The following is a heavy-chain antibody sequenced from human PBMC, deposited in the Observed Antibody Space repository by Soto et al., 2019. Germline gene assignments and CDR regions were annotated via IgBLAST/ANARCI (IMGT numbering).Heavy chain of an antibody. D-gene: IGHD2-21*02. CDR2: IWYDGSNK. CDR1: GFTFSSYG. J-gene: IGHJ4*02. Sequence: GGSLRLSCAASGFTFSSYGMHWVRQAPGKGLEWVAVIWYDGSNKYYADSVKGRFTISRDNSKNTLYLQMNSLRAEDTAVYYCARGIGGGDYVLSQTTNWGQGTLVTVSS. CDR3: ARGIGGGDYVLSQTTN. V-gene: IGHV3-33*01.